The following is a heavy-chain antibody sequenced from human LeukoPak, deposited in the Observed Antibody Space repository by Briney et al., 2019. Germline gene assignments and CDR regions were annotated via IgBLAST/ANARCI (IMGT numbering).Heavy chain of an antibody. D-gene: IGHD3-22*01. J-gene: IGHJ4*02. CDR3: ARGSYYDSSGYSAY. CDR1: GYTFTGYY. CDR2: INPNSGGT. Sequence: ASVKVSCKASGYTFTGYYMHWVRQAPGQGLEWMGWINPNSGGTNYAQKFRGRVTMTRDTSISTAYMELSRLRSDDTAVYYCARGSYYDSSGYSAYWGQGTLVTVSS. V-gene: IGHV1-2*02.